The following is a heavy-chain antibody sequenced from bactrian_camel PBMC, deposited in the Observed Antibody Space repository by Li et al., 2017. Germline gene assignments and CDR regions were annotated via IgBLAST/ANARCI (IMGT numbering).Heavy chain of an antibody. J-gene: IGHJ4*01. Sequence: HVQLVESGGGSVQAGGSLRLSCVASEWTPSSNCMGWFRQPPGKEREAVATIYTGGGGSAYYVDSVKGRFTISQDNAKSTTYLQMNSLKPEDTAMYYCATVGTEAVAGGGGCSYWGQGTQVTVS. CDR3: ATVGTEAVAGGGGCSY. CDR2: IYTGGGGSA. CDR1: EWTPSSNC. D-gene: IGHD2*01. V-gene: IGHV3S54*01.